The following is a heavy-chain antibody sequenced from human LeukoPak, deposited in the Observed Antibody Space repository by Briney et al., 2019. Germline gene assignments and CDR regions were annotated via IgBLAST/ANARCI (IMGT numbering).Heavy chain of an antibody. D-gene: IGHD2-15*01. Sequence: SETLSLTCAVYGGSFSGYYWSWIRQPPGKGLEWIGEINHSGSTNYNPSLKSRVTISVDTSKNQFSLKLSSVTAADTAVYYCARDRTCSGGSCYVDAFDIWGQGTMVTVSS. V-gene: IGHV4-34*01. CDR3: ARDRTCSGGSCYVDAFDI. CDR1: GGSFSGYY. J-gene: IGHJ3*02. CDR2: INHSGST.